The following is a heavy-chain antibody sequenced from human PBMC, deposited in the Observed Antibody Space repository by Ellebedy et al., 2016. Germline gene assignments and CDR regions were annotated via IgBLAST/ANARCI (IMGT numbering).Heavy chain of an antibody. D-gene: IGHD6-6*01. CDR3: ARDVAARYDY. J-gene: IGHJ4*02. CDR1: TFTFTFGGYG. V-gene: IGHV3-30*03. CDR2: ISYDGSNK. Sequence: GGSLRLXCAASTFTFTFGGYGMHWVRQAPGKGLEWVAVISYDGSNKYYADSVKGRFTISRDNSKNTLYLQMNSLRAEDTAVYYCARDVAARYDYWGQGTLVTVSS.